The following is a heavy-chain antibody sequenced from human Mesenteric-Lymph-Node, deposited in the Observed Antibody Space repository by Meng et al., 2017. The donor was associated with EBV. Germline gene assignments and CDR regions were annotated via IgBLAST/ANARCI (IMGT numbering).Heavy chain of an antibody. CDR3: ASGAVPGY. D-gene: IGHD3-10*01. Sequence: ELQLVDSGGGLVKPGGSLRLSCAASGFTFSSYHMNWVRQAPGKGLEWVSSISSNSTYIYYADSVKGRLTISRDNAKNSLYLQMNSLRAEDTAVYYCASGAVPGYWGQGTLVTVDS. J-gene: IGHJ4*02. CDR2: ISSNSTYI. V-gene: IGHV3-21*01. CDR1: GFTFSSYH.